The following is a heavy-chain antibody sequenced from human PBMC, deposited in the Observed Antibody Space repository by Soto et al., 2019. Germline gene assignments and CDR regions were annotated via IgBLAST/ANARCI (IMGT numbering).Heavy chain of an antibody. V-gene: IGHV3-48*03. J-gene: IGHJ4*02. CDR3: VRDNSHIIVTPFDL. Sequence: PGGSLRLSCAASGFTFSNFEMNWVRQVPGKGLEWLSYIGFRGTTTYYAGSVRGRFTISRDNAKNSVFLQMDSLRVEDTAIYYCVRDNSHIIVTPFDLWGQGTLVTVSS. CDR2: IGFRGTTT. D-gene: IGHD2-21*01. CDR1: GFTFSNFE.